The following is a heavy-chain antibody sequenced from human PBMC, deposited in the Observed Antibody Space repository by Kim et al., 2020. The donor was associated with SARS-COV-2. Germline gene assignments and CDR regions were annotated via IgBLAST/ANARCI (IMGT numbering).Heavy chain of an antibody. D-gene: IGHD4-17*01. Sequence: GGSLRLSCAASGFTFSLYNMNWVRQAPGKGLEWVSSISSSSTYIYYADSLKGRFTISRDNAKNSLYLQVNSLRAEDTAVYYCARDYGGNYLRTFDYWGQGTLVTVSS. CDR3: ARDYGGNYLRTFDY. CDR1: GFTFSLYN. V-gene: IGHV3-21*01. CDR2: ISSSSTYI. J-gene: IGHJ4*02.